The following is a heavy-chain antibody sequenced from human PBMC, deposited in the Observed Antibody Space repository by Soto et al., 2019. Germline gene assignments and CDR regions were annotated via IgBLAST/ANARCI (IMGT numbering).Heavy chain of an antibody. CDR1: GFTFRSYS. J-gene: IGHJ4*02. V-gene: IGHV3-21*03. D-gene: IGHD3-22*01. CDR3: TTEFDYYDSSGYYYATDY. CDR2: INSNTSNI. Sequence: GGSLRLSCAASGFTFRSYSMHWVRQAPGKGLEWVSSINSNTSNIYYADSVKGRFTISRDDSKDTLYLQMNSLKTEDTAVYYCTTEFDYYDSSGYYYATDYWGQGALVTVSS.